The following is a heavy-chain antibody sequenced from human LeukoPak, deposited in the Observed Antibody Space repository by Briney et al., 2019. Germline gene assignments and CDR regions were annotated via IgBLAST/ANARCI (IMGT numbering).Heavy chain of an antibody. CDR1: GFTFSSYA. CDR3: ARGSYYYDSSGEGGAFDI. J-gene: IGHJ3*02. CDR2: ISYDGSNK. Sequence: QPGRSLRLSCAASGFTFSSYAMHWVRQAPGKGLEWVALISYDGSNKYYADSVKGRFTISRDNSKNTLYLQMNSLRAEDTAVYYCARGSYYYDSSGEGGAFDIWGQGTMVTVSS. V-gene: IGHV3-30-3*01. D-gene: IGHD3-22*01.